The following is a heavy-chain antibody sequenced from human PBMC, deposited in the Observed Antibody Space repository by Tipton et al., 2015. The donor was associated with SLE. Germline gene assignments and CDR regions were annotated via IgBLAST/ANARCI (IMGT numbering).Heavy chain of an antibody. CDR2: IYYSGST. V-gene: IGHV4-59*01. CDR3: ASMNSGYDYYYYYMDV. J-gene: IGHJ6*03. CDR1: GGSISSYY. Sequence: TLSLTCTVSGGSISSYYWSWIRQPPGKGLEWIWYIYYSGSTNYNPPLKSRVIISVDTSKNQFSLKLSSVTAADTAVYYCASMNSGYDYYYYYMDVWGKGTTVTVSS. D-gene: IGHD5-12*01.